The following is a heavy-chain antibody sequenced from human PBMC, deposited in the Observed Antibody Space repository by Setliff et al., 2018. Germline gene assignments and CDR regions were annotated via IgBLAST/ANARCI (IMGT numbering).Heavy chain of an antibody. J-gene: IGHJ6*04. CDR3: ARGTDYHGSGSYWAKDV. CDR1: GYTFTAYD. CDR2: TIPIFGTT. D-gene: IGHD3-10*01. V-gene: IGHV1-69*05. Sequence: GASVKVSCKASGYTFTAYDIVWVRQATGQGLEWLGGTIPIFGTTDYAQKFQGRVTIITDESTNTAYMELSSLRSEDTAVYYCARGTDYHGSGSYWAKDVWGKGTTVTVSS.